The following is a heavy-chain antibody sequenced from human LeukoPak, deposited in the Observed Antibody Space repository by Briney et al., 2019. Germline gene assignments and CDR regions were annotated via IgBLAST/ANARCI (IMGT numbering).Heavy chain of an antibody. J-gene: IGHJ4*02. D-gene: IGHD3-10*01. CDR1: GFTFNEFG. CDR2: MWYDGSNK. Sequence: GGSLRLSCAASGFTFNEFGVHWVRQAPGQGLEWVALMWYDGSNKYYADSVKGRFTISRDNSKNTVYLQMNSLRAEDTAVYYCARAEYYYGSGSYRYYFDYWGQGALVTVSS. CDR3: ARAEYYYGSGSYRYYFDY. V-gene: IGHV3-33*01.